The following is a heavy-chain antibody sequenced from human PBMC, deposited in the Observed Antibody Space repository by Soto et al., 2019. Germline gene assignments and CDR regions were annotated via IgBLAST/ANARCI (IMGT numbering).Heavy chain of an antibody. CDR2: ISGDGGST. CDR3: AKASPITMVRGVISLGPLCY. Sequence: GGSLRLSCAASGFTFDDYAMHWVRQAPGKGLEWVSLISGDGGSTYYADSVKGRFTISRDNSKNSLYLQMNSLRTEDTALYYCAKASPITMVRGVISLGPLCYWGQGTLVTVSS. V-gene: IGHV3-43*02. CDR1: GFTFDDYA. D-gene: IGHD3-10*01. J-gene: IGHJ4*02.